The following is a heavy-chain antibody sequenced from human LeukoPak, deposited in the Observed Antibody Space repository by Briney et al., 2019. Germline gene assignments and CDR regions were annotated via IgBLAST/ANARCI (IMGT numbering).Heavy chain of an antibody. D-gene: IGHD3-3*01. CDR3: ARDYDFWSGYQLPQNWFDP. CDR1: GYTFTSYY. Sequence: ASVKVSCKASGYTFTSYYMHWVRQAPGQGLEWMGIINPSGGSTSYAQKFQGRVTMTRDMSTSTVYMELSSLRSEVTAVYYCARDYDFWSGYQLPQNWFDPWGQGTLVTVSS. CDR2: INPSGGST. V-gene: IGHV1-46*01. J-gene: IGHJ5*02.